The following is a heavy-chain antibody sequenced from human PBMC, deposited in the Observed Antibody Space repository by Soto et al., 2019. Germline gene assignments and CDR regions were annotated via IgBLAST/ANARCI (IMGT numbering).Heavy chain of an antibody. D-gene: IGHD4-17*01. CDR1: GGSMNDYY. J-gene: IGHJ6*02. CDR2: IFTSGNT. Sequence: SETLSLTCTVSGGSMNDYYWSWIRQPAGKGLEWIGRIFTSGNTNCNPSLRSRLTMSVDTSTNQVSLRLTSVTAADTAVYYCAYGRLVPRYYGLDVWGQGTTVTVSS. V-gene: IGHV4-4*07. CDR3: AYGRLVPRYYGLDV.